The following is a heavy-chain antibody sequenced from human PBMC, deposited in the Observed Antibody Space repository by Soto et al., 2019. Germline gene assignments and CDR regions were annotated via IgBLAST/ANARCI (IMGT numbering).Heavy chain of an antibody. J-gene: IGHJ4*01. CDR2: ITPTGAT. V-gene: IGHV3-23*01. CDR3: ARTDKFNAQSSGWANRFDY. CDR1: GFTFTNYA. D-gene: IGHD6-19*01. Sequence: EMQLLESGGGLVQPGGSLRLFCAASGFTFTNYAMTWVRQAPGKGLEWVSTITPTGATFYGDTVKSRFTISRDNSRSTVFLQMNSLRAEDTAMYYCARTDKFNAQSSGWANRFDYWGHGTRVNVSS.